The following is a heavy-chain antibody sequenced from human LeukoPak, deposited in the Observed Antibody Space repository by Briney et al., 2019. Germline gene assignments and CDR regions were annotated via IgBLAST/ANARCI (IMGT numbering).Heavy chain of an antibody. CDR3: ARRLGYCSGGSCSIIVDAFDI. J-gene: IGHJ3*02. Sequence: GESLKISCKGSGYSFTSYWIGWVRQMPGKGLEWKGIIYPGDSDTRYSPSFQGQVTISADKSISTAYLQWSSLKASDTAMYYCARRLGYCSGGSCSIIVDAFDIWGQGTMVTVSS. CDR2: IYPGDSDT. V-gene: IGHV5-51*01. D-gene: IGHD2-15*01. CDR1: GYSFTSYW.